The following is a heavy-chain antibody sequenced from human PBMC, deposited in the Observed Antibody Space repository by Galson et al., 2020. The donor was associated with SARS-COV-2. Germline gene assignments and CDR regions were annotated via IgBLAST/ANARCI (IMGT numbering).Heavy chain of an antibody. V-gene: IGHV2-26*01. CDR2: VFSNDEK. D-gene: IGHD2-2*01. CDR3: ARQLGYCSSSRCPWGGYWFDP. Sequence: SGPTLVKPTETLTLTCTVSGFSLSNARMGVSWIRQPPGKALEWLAHVFSNDEKSYSTSLKSRLTISKDTSKNQVVLTMTSVDPVDTATYYCARQLGYCSSSRCPWGGYWFDPWGQGTLVTVSS. CDR1: GFSLSNARMG. J-gene: IGHJ5*02.